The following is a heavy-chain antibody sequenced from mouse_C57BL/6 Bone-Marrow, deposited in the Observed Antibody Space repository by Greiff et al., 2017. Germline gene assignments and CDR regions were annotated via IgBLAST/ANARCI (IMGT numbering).Heavy chain of an antibody. V-gene: IGHV1-80*01. J-gene: IGHJ4*01. D-gene: IGHD1-1*01. CDR2: IYPGDGDT. CDR1: GYAFSSYW. Sequence: VKLQESGAELVKPGASVKISCKASGYAFSSYWMNWVKQRPGKGLEWIGQIYPGDGDTNYNGKFKGKATLTADKSSSTAYMQLSSLTSEDSAVYFCARRPTKFITTVVAPSYAMDYWGQGTSVTVSS. CDR3: ARRPTKFITTVVAPSYAMDY.